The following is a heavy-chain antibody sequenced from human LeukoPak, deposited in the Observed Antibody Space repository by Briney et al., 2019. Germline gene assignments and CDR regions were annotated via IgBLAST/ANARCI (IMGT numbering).Heavy chain of an antibody. Sequence: ASVKVSCKASGYTFTDYYMHWGRQAPGQGFEWMGWINPNDGDTNYAQKFQGRVTITRDTSISTANMAVSRLRSDDTAVYYCASANFLYCSSSTCLFDYWGQGTLVTVSS. CDR1: GYTFTDYY. V-gene: IGHV1-2*02. J-gene: IGHJ4*02. D-gene: IGHD2-2*01. CDR2: INPNDGDT. CDR3: ASANFLYCSSSTCLFDY.